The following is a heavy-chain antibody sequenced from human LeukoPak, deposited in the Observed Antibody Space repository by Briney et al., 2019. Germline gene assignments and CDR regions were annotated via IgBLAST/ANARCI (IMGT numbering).Heavy chain of an antibody. D-gene: IGHD5-18*01. Sequence: TSETLSLTCTVPGGSISSSSAYWGWIRHPPGKGLEWIGSIYYSKNTYYNPSLKSRVTISADTSKHQFSLTLGSVSATDTAVYYCVSPRGFSYGYFDYWGQGTLVTVSS. CDR2: IYYSKNT. V-gene: IGHV4-39*01. J-gene: IGHJ4*02. CDR3: VSPRGFSYGYFDY. CDR1: GGSISSSSAY.